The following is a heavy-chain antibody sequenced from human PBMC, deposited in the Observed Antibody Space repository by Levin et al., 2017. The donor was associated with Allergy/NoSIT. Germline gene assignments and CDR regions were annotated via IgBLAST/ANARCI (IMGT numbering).Heavy chain of an antibody. D-gene: IGHD3-16*01. CDR3: ARGYFDNSAYTYGG. CDR1: EFTFSRYW. CDR2: IKSDGSST. Sequence: GGSLRLSCAASEFTFSRYWMHWVRQAPGKGLVWVSRIKSDGSSTNYADSVKGRFTISRDNAKNTLYLQMNSLRVEDTAVYYCARGYFDNSAYTYGGWGQGTLVTVSS. V-gene: IGHV3-74*01. J-gene: IGHJ4*02.